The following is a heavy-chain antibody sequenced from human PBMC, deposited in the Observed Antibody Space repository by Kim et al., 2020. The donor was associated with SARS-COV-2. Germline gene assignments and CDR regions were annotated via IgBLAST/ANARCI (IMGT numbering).Heavy chain of an antibody. J-gene: IGHJ4*02. V-gene: IGHV4-31*02. CDR2: ST. D-gene: IGHD3-10*01. CDR3: ARERESRFDY. Sequence: STYHNPSLKSRVTISVDTSKNQFSLKLSSVTAADTAVYYCARERESRFDYWGQGTLVTVSS.